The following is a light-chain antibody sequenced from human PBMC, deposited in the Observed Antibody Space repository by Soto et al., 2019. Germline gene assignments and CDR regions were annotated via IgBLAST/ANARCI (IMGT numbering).Light chain of an antibody. J-gene: IGKJ5*01. V-gene: IGKV3-20*01. CDR3: QQYGGSVPIT. CDR2: GAS. CDR1: QSVSSAY. Sequence: EIVLTXSPGTLSLSPGERATLSCRASQSVSSAYLAWYQQKPGQAPRLLISGASSRATGIPDRFSGSGSGTDFSLTISGLEPEDFAVYYCQQYGGSVPITFGQGTRLDIK.